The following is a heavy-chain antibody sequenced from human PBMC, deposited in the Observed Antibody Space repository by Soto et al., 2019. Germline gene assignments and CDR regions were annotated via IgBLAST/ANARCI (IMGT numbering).Heavy chain of an antibody. CDR2: IIPIFGTA. CDR1: GGTFSSYA. V-gene: IGHV1-69*13. J-gene: IGHJ6*02. Sequence: SVKVSCKASGGTFSSYAISWVRQAPGQGLEWMGGIIPIFGTANYAQKFQGRVTIAADESTSTAYMELSSLRSEDTAVYYCARGFQPYYYYGMDVWGQGTTVTVSS. D-gene: IGHD2-21*01. CDR3: ARGFQPYYYYGMDV.